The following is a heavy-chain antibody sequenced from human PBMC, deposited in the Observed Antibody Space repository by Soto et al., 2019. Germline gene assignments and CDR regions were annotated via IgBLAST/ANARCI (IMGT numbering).Heavy chain of an antibody. CDR2: ITGSSDYT. CDR3: AKEQTNGAHYALDY. J-gene: IGHJ4*02. CDR1: GFIFSSYA. D-gene: IGHD2-8*01. Sequence: GGSLRLSCEASGFIFSSYAMNWVRQAPGKGLQWVSSITGSSDYTSYIASVKGRFTISRDNSKNTLYLQMNSLRAEDTAVYFCAKEQTNGAHYALDYWSQGTLVTV. V-gene: IGHV3-23*01.